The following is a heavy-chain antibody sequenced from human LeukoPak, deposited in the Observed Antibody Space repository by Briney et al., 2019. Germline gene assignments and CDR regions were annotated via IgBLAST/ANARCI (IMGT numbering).Heavy chain of an antibody. J-gene: IGHJ1*01. CDR2: IYSGGST. CDR1: GFTVSSNY. D-gene: IGHD6-19*01. CDR3: ARGSGWYAEYFQH. Sequence: GGSLGLSCAASGFTVSSNYMSWVRKAPGKGLEWVSVIYSGGSTYYADSVKGRFTISRDNSENTLYLQMNSLRAEDTAVYYCARGSGWYAEYFQHWGQGTLVTVSS. V-gene: IGHV3-53*01.